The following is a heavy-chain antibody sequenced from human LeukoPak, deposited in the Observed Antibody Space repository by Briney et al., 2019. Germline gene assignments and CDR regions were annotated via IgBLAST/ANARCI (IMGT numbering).Heavy chain of an antibody. J-gene: IGHJ4*02. D-gene: IGHD4-23*01. CDR2: ISSGGGDT. Sequence: VLLGGSLRLSCVASGFTFSSYAMNWVRQAPGKGLECVSGISSGGGDTQYAASVKGRFTISRDNSKNTLYLQMNSLRAEDTAVYYCAREGPYGGNGFDYWGQGTLVTVSS. V-gene: IGHV3-23*01. CDR3: AREGPYGGNGFDY. CDR1: GFTFSSYA.